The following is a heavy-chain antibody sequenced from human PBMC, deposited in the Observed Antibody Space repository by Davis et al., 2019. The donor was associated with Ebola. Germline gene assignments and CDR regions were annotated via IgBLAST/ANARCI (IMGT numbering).Heavy chain of an antibody. CDR2: ISSSGITI. CDR3: ARVWFKDGYDY. CDR1: GFTFSGYY. J-gene: IGHJ4*02. V-gene: IGHV3-11*01. D-gene: IGHD3-10*01. Sequence: GESLKISCAASGFTFSGYYMSWIRQAPEKGLEWVSSISSSGITIYYADSVKGRFTISRDNVKNSLYLQMNSLRAEDTAVYYCARVWFKDGYDYWGQGTLVTVSS.